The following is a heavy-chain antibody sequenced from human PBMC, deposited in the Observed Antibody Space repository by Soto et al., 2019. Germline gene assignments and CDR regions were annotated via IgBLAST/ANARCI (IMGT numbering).Heavy chain of an antibody. CDR3: ARGYPVVGLDY. J-gene: IGHJ4*02. V-gene: IGHV1-2*02. Sequence: ASVKVSCKASGYTLTGYYMHWVRQAPGQGLEWMGWMNPNSGATNYAVEFQGRVTMTRDTSISTASMELTNLRSDDTAVIFCARGYPVVGLDYWGQGTLVTSPQ. D-gene: IGHD2-2*01. CDR1: GYTLTGYY. CDR2: MNPNSGAT.